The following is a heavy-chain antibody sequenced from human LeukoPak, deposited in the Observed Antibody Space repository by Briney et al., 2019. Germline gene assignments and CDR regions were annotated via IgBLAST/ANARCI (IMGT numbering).Heavy chain of an antibody. CDR3: ARRYCSSTSCYDAVDY. CDR2: NYPGDSDT. CDR1: GYSFTSYW. D-gene: IGHD2-2*01. Sequence: GDSLKISCKGSGYSFTSYWIGWVRQMPGKGLEWMGINYPGDSDTRYSPSFQGQVTISADKSISTAYLQWSSLKASDTAMYYCARRYCSSTSCYDAVDYWGQGTLVTVSS. J-gene: IGHJ4*02. V-gene: IGHV5-51*01.